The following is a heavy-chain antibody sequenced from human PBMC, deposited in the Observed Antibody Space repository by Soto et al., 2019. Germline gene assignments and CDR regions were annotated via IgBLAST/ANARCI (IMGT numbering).Heavy chain of an antibody. CDR3: ARSGRAWYYDFWSGHDPGSMDA. Sequence: SLRLSCAASGFTFSSYAMHWVRQAPGKGLEWVAVISYDGSNKYYADSVKGRFTISRDNSKNTLYLQMNSLRAEDTAVYYCARSGRAWYYDFWSGHDPGSMDAWGQGTTVTVSS. J-gene: IGHJ6*02. D-gene: IGHD3-3*01. CDR1: GFTFSSYA. CDR2: ISYDGSNK. V-gene: IGHV3-30-3*01.